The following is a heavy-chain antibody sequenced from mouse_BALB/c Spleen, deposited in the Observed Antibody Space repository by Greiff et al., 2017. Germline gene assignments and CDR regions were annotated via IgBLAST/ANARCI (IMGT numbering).Heavy chain of an antibody. CDR3: ARGAYGYDGYYAMDY. J-gene: IGHJ4*01. V-gene: IGHV3-2*02. CDR2: ISYSGST. Sequence: EVQLQESGPGLVKPSQSLSLTCTVTGYSITSDYAWNWIRQFPGNKLEWMGYISYSGSTSYNPSLKSRISITRDTSKNQFFLQLNSVTTEDTATYYCARGAYGYDGYYAMDYWGQGTSVTVSS. CDR1: GYSITSDYA. D-gene: IGHD2-2*01.